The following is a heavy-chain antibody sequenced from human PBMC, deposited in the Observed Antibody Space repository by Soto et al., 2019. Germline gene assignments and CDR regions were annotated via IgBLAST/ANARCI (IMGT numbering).Heavy chain of an antibody. Sequence: SETLSLTCTVSGGSVASGNYYWSWIRQPPGKGLEWIGHIYYSGSTNYNPSLKSRVTISVDASKNQFSLKLSSVTAADTAIYYCARGPVVTPFVDYWGQGTLVTVSS. CDR3: ARGPVVTPFVDY. J-gene: IGHJ4*02. D-gene: IGHD2-21*02. CDR1: GGSVASGNYY. CDR2: IYYSGST. V-gene: IGHV4-61*01.